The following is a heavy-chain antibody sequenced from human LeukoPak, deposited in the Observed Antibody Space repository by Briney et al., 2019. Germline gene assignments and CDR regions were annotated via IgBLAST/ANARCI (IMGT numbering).Heavy chain of an antibody. CDR1: NYTFTSYG. J-gene: IGHJ6*02. CDR2: ISAYNGNT. D-gene: IGHD2-15*01. Sequence: AASVKVSCKASNYTFTSYGISWVRQAPGQGLEWMGWISAYNGNTNYAQKLQGRVTMTTDTSTSTAYMELRSLRSDDTAVYYCARDIVVVPEYYYYYGMDVWGQGTTVTVSS. V-gene: IGHV1-18*01. CDR3: ARDIVVVPEYYYYYGMDV.